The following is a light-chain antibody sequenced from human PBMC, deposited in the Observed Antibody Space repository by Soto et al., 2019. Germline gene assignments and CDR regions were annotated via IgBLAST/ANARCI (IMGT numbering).Light chain of an antibody. J-gene: IGKJ4*01. Sequence: VMTQSPLSLPVTLGEPASISCRSTQSLGYPDGYTYLTCFQQRTGQSPRRXIYKVSNRDSGVPDRFSGSLSGTDFTLKISRVEAEDVGMYYCMQGAHWPLTFGGGTQVDI. CDR2: KVS. CDR1: QSLGYPDGYTY. CDR3: MQGAHWPLT. V-gene: IGKV2-30*01.